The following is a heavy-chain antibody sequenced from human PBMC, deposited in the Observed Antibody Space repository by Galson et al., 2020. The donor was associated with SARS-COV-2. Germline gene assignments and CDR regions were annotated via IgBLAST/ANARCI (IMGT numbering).Heavy chain of an antibody. CDR2: VYNSGNT. V-gene: IGHV4-61*01. J-gene: IGHJ4*02. Sequence: ASETLSLTCTVSGGSVSRGSYFWSWIRQPPGKGLEWIGYVYNSGNTNYNPSLKGRVTMSVDTSKNQFSLKLTSMTAADTAVYYCARAPGIFLRGGELIGNRFDYWGQGTLATVSS. CDR1: GGSVSRGSYF. D-gene: IGHD3-9*01. CDR3: ARAPGIFLRGGELIGNRFDY.